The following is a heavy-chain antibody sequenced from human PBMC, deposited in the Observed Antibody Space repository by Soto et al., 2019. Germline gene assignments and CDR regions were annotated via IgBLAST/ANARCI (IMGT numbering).Heavy chain of an antibody. Sequence: GGTLRLPCAASGVPFGPFTMNRVRQATGKGLKTVSGLSDNVGTTHYAYSVKGRFTISRDKSKKTLYLQMNNLRAEDTSVYYCAKHCIGGLLQSPFDLWSQGTLVTVCS. D-gene: IGHD1-1*01. CDR2: LSDNVGTT. J-gene: IGHJ4*02. V-gene: IGHV3-23*01. CDR3: AKHCIGGLLQSPFDL. CDR1: GVPFGPFT.